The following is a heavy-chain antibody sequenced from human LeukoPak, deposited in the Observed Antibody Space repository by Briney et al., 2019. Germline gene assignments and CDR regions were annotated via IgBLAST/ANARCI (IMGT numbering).Heavy chain of an antibody. CDR2: IYSGGST. Sequence: GGSLRLSCAASGFTVSSSYMSWVRQAPGKGLEWVSVIYSGGSTYYADSVKGRFTISRDNSKNTLYLQMNSLRAEDTAVYYCAREHQLLYLDYWGQGTLVTVSS. V-gene: IGHV3-66*02. J-gene: IGHJ4*02. CDR3: AREHQLLYLDY. CDR1: GFTVSSSY. D-gene: IGHD2-2*01.